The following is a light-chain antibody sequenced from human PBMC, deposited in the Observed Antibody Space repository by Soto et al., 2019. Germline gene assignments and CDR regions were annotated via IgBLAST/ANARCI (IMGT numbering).Light chain of an antibody. CDR2: EVS. Sequence: QSALTQPPSASGSPGQSVTISCTGTSSDVGGYNYVSRYQQHPGRAPKLMIYEVSKRPSGVPDRFSGSKSGTTASLTVSGLQTEDEADYYCSSYAGSNNQVFGTGTKVTVL. CDR3: SSYAGSNNQV. V-gene: IGLV2-8*01. CDR1: SSDVGGYNY. J-gene: IGLJ1*01.